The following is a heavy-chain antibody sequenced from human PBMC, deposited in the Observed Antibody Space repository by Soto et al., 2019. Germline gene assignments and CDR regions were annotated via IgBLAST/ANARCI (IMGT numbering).Heavy chain of an antibody. CDR3: ARLRIATNNYKWFDP. CDR1: GAALNSGNYY. V-gene: IGHV4-31*03. Sequence: SETLSLTCSVSGAALNSGNYYWSWIRQVPGKGLEWIGHIYVTGAVDYNPSLRDRITISQDTSEGQFSLNLRLVTAADTAVYYCARLRIATNNYKWFDPWGQGTLVTVSS. D-gene: IGHD2-21*01. CDR2: IYVTGAV. J-gene: IGHJ5*02.